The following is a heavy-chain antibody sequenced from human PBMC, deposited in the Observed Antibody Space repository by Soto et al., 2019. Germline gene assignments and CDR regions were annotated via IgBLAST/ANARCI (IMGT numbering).Heavy chain of an antibody. CDR1: GGSISSTDYY. D-gene: IGHD6-25*01. Sequence: ETLSLTCTVSGGSISSTDYYWGWIRQPPGKGLEWIGGIYYSGSTYYNPSLKSRVTISVDTSQNQFSLNLSSVTAADTAVYYCARYSSGFGWFDPWGQGTLVTVSS. CDR2: IYYSGST. J-gene: IGHJ5*02. V-gene: IGHV4-39*01. CDR3: ARYSSGFGWFDP.